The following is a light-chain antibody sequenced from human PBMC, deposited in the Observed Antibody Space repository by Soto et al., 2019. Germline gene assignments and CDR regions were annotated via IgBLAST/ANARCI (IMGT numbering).Light chain of an antibody. CDR3: QQRSNWSPIT. CDR1: QSVSSY. CDR2: DAS. Sequence: EIVLTQSPATLSLSPGERATLSCRASQSVSSYLAWYQQKPGQAPRLLIYDASNRATGIPARFSGSGSGTAFTLSISSPEPEDFAVYSWQQRSNWSPITFGQGTRLEIK. V-gene: IGKV3-11*01. J-gene: IGKJ5*01.